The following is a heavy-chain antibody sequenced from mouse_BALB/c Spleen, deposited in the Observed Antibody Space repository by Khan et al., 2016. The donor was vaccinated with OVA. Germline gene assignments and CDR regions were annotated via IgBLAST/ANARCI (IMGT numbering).Heavy chain of an antibody. V-gene: IGHV2-6-1*01. CDR1: GFSLTSYG. CDR2: IWSDGIT. D-gene: IGHD1-1*01. CDR3: ARRIYYYGSLLLDY. J-gene: IGHJ2*01. Sequence: QVQLKESGPGLVAPSQSLSITCTISGFSLTSYGVHWVRQPPGKGLEWLVVIWSDGITTYNSALKSRLSISKDNSKSQVFLKMNSLQTDDTAMYYCARRIYYYGSLLLDYWGQGTTLTVSS.